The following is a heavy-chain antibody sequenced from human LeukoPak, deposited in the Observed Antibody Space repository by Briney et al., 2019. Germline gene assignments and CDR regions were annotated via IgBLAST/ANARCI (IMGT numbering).Heavy chain of an antibody. D-gene: IGHD5-18*01. CDR2: ISSSGSTI. J-gene: IGHJ4*02. V-gene: IGHV3-48*03. CDR3: ARDESYGLDY. Sequence: GGSLRLSCAASGFIFSSYEMNWVRQAPGKGLEWVSYISSSGSTIYYADSVKGRFTISRDNAKNSLYLQMNSLRAEDTAVYYCARDESYGLDYWGQGTLVTVSS. CDR1: GFIFSSYE.